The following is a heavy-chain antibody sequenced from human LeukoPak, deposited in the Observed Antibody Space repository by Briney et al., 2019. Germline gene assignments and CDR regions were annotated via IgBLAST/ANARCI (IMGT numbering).Heavy chain of an antibody. CDR2: INTDGSSA. Sequence: GGSLRLSCAASGFTFSGYWLHWVRQAPGKGLVWVSHINTDGSSATYADAVKGRFTISRDNAKNTLYLQMNSLRAEDTAVYYCGRVITTATRHGYSWGQGTLVTVSS. CDR1: GFTFSGYW. J-gene: IGHJ4*02. CDR3: GRVITTATRHGYS. D-gene: IGHD2-15*01. V-gene: IGHV3-74*01.